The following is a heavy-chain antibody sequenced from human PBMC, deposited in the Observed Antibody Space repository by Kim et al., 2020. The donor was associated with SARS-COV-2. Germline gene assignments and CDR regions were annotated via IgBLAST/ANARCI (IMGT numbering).Heavy chain of an antibody. CDR2: ISWNSRSI. J-gene: IGHJ3*02. V-gene: IGHV3-9*01. CDR1: GFTLDDYA. Sequence: GGSLRLSCAASGFTLDDYAMHWVRQAPGKGLEWVSGISWNSRSIGYADSVKGRFTISRDNAKNSLYLQMNSLRDEDTALYYCAKDVDGSVGYYLDYALDIWGQGGMVALSP. CDR3: AKDVDGSVGYYLDYALDI. D-gene: IGHD3-10*01.